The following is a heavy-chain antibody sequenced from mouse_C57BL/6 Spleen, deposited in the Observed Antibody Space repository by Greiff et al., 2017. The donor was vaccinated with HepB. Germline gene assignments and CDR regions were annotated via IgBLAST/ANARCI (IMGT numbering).Heavy chain of an antibody. CDR2: IEPNSGGT. D-gene: IGHD2-1*01. CDR3: ARAAYGNYVDY. Sequence: QVQLQQSGAELVKPGASVKLSCKASGYTFTSYWMHWVKQRPGRGLEWIGRIEPNSGGTKYNEKFKSKATLTVDKSSSTAYMQLSSLTSEDSAVYYCARAAYGNYVDYWGQGTSVTVSS. J-gene: IGHJ4*01. V-gene: IGHV1-62-3*01. CDR1: GYTFTSYW.